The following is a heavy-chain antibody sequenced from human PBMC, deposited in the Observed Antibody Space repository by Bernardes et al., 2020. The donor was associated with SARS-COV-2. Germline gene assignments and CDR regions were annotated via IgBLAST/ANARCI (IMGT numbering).Heavy chain of an antibody. CDR2: IYSGGST. D-gene: IGHD1-26*01. CDR1: GFTVSSNY. CDR3: ASRTLVGATHYYYYYGMDV. Sequence: GGSLRLSCAASGFTVSSNYMSWVRQAPGKGLEWVSVIYSGGSTYYADSVKGRFSISRHNSKNTLYLQMNSLRAEDTAVYYCASRTLVGATHYYYYYGMDVWGQGTTVTVSS. V-gene: IGHV3-53*04. J-gene: IGHJ6*02.